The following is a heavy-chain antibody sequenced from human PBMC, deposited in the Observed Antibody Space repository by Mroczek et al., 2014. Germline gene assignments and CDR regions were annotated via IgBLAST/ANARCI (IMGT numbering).Heavy chain of an antibody. J-gene: IGHJ6*03. V-gene: IGHV4-34*01. D-gene: IGHD1-7*01. CDR3: ATLPTADWNYESTRGYYYYYMDV. CDR2: INHSGST. CDR1: GGSFSGYY. Sequence: QVQLQESGAGLLKPSETLSLTCAVYGGSFSGYYWSWIRQPPGKGLERIGEINHSGSTNYNPSLKSRVTISVDTSKNQFSLKLSSVTAADTAVYYCATLPTADWNYESTRGYYYYYMDVWGKGTTVTVSS.